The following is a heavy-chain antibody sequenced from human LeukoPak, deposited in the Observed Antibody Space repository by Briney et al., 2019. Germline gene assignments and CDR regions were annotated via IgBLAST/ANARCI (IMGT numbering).Heavy chain of an antibody. CDR2: ISGSGGST. V-gene: IGHV3-23*01. CDR1: GFTFSSYG. Sequence: GGTLRLSCAASGFTFSSYGMSWVRQAPGKGLEWVSAISGSGGSTYYADSVKGRFTISRDNSKNTLYLQMNSLRAEDTAVYYCAKDRSSWSDAFDIWGQGTMVTVSS. CDR3: AKDRSSWSDAFDI. J-gene: IGHJ3*02. D-gene: IGHD6-13*01.